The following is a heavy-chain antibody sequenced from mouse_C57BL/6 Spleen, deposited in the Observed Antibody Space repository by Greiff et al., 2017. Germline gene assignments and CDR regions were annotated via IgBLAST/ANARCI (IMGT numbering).Heavy chain of an antibody. V-gene: IGHV1-77*01. CDR3: ARLEYYGTSPFAY. CDR1: GYAFTDYY. J-gene: IGHJ2*01. D-gene: IGHD1-1*01. Sequence: VQLKESGAELVKPGASVKISCKASGYAFTDYYINWVKQRPGQGLEWIGKIGPGSGSTYYNEKFKGKATLTADKSSSTAYMQLSRLTSENSAVYLWARLEYYGTSPFAYWGQGPTLTVSS. CDR2: IGPGSGST.